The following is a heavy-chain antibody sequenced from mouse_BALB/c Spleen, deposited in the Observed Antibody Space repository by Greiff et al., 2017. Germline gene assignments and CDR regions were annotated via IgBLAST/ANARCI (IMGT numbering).Heavy chain of an antibody. J-gene: IGHJ1*01. CDR1: GYTFTDYN. CDR3: ARGLYYYGSSYDWYFDV. Sequence: EVKLMESGPELVKPGASVKIPCKASGYTFTDYNMDWVKQSHGKSLEWIGDINPNNGGTIYNQKFKGKATLTVDKSSSTAYMELRSLTSEDTAVYYCARGLYYYGSSYDWYFDVWGAGTTVTVSS. CDR2: INPNNGGT. V-gene: IGHV1-18*01. D-gene: IGHD1-1*01.